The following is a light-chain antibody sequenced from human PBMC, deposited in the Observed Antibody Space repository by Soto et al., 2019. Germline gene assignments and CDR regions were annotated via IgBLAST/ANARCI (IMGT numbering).Light chain of an antibody. CDR1: QSVSSY. V-gene: IGKV3-11*01. J-gene: IGKJ5*01. CDR2: DAS. CDR3: QQRTNWPPAIT. Sequence: VYSQYPATLSLSPGERATLSCRTVQSVSSYIAWYQQKPGQAPRLLIYDASSRATGIPARFSGIGSGTDFTLTISSLEPEDFAVYSCQQRTNWPPAITFGQGTRLEIK.